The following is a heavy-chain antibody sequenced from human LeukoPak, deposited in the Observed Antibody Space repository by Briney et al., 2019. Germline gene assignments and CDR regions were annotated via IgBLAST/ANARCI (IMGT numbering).Heavy chain of an antibody. V-gene: IGHV3-23*01. Sequence: GGSLSLSCAASGFAFSNYAMTWVRPAPGKGLEWVSGISGSGGRTYYADSVKGRFTISRDNSKNTLYLYMNSLRAEDTAVYYCAKQLGYCSDGSCYFPYWGQGTLVTVSS. J-gene: IGHJ4*02. D-gene: IGHD2-15*01. CDR2: ISGSGGRT. CDR1: GFAFSNYA. CDR3: AKQLGYCSDGSCYFPY.